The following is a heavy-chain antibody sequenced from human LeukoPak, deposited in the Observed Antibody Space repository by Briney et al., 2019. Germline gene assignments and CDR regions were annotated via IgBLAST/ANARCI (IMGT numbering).Heavy chain of an antibody. D-gene: IGHD3-22*01. V-gene: IGHV3-74*01. Sequence: GGSLRLSCAASGFTFSIYWMHWVRQAPGKGLVWVSRINPDGSSTTYADSVKGRFTISRDNAKNTVYLQMNSLRAEDTAVYYCARPKYFYDSSGYYWSGAFDIWGQGTMVTVSS. CDR2: INPDGSST. J-gene: IGHJ3*02. CDR3: ARPKYFYDSSGYYWSGAFDI. CDR1: GFTFSIYW.